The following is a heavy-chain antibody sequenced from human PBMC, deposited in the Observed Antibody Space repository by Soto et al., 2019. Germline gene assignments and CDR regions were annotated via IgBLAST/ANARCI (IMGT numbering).Heavy chain of an antibody. J-gene: IGHJ6*02. CDR3: ARDFVGVVMDYGMDV. Sequence: ASVKVSCKTFGYSFAGYFVHWVRQAPGQGLEWMGWINPNNGDTKYSEKFQGRVSMTRDTPINTAYMELNRLTSDDTAVYYCARDFVGVVMDYGMDVWGQGTTVTVSS. CDR2: INPNNGDT. V-gene: IGHV1-2*02. CDR1: GYSFAGYF. D-gene: IGHD2-15*01.